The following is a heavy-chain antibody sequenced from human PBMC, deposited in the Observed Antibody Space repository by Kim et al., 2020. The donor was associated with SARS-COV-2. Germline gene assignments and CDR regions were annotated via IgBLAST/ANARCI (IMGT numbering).Heavy chain of an antibody. V-gene: IGHV3-23*01. J-gene: IGHJ4*02. D-gene: IGHD5-18*01. Sequence: VKGRFSISRDNSKTTVYLQMNSLRAEDTAVYYCVSPNHNPLGPSYGEVDSWGQGTLVTVSS. CDR3: VSPNHNPLGPSYGEVDS.